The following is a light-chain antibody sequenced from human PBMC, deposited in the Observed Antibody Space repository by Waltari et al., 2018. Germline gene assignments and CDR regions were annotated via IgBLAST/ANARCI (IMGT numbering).Light chain of an antibody. V-gene: IGKV3-20*01. CDR3: QHYVRLPAT. J-gene: IGKJ1*01. CDR1: QSVSRT. Sequence: EIVLTQSPGTLSLSPGERATLSCRASQSVSRTLAWYQQKPGQAPKLLTYGASSRATGIPDSFTGSGSGTDFSLTISSLEPEDFAIYFCQHYVRLPATFGQGTKVEIK. CDR2: GAS.